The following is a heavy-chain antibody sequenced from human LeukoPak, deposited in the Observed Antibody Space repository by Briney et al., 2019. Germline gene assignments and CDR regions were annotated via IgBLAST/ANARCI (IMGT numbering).Heavy chain of an antibody. D-gene: IGHD3-3*01. Sequence: GASVKVSCKASGGTFSSYAISWVRQAPGQGLERMGGIIPIFGTANYAQKFQGRVTITTDESTSTAYMELSSLRSEDTAVYYCAVEGKSGYYFDYWGQGTLVTVSS. V-gene: IGHV1-69*05. CDR2: IIPIFGTA. CDR1: GGTFSSYA. J-gene: IGHJ4*02. CDR3: AVEGKSGYYFDY.